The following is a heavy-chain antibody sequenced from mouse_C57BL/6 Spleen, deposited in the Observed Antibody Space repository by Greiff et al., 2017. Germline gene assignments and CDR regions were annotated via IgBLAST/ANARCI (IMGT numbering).Heavy chain of an antibody. V-gene: IGHV1-9*01. CDR1: GYTFTGYW. Sequence: VMLVESGAELMKPGDSVKLSCKATGYTFTGYWIAWVKQRPGHSLEWIGEILPGCGSNNYNEKFKGKATFTADTSTSTAYMQLSSLTSEDSAVYVCARGGLGRYCEVWGTGTTVTVSS. CDR3: ARGGLGRYCEV. J-gene: IGHJ1*03. D-gene: IGHD4-1*01. CDR2: ILPGCGSN.